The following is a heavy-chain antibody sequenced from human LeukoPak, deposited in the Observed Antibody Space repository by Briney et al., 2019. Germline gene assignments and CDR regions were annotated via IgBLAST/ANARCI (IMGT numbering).Heavy chain of an antibody. CDR2: ISGSGGST. J-gene: IGHJ4*02. Sequence: GGSLRLSCAASGFTFSSYAMSWVRQAPGKGLEWVSAISGSGGSTYYADSVKGRFTISRDNSKNTLYLQVNSLRAEDTAVYYCAKVYVSMIVVVTTYYFDYWGQGTLVTVSS. CDR1: GFTFSSYA. CDR3: AKVYVSMIVVVTTYYFDY. D-gene: IGHD3-22*01. V-gene: IGHV3-23*01.